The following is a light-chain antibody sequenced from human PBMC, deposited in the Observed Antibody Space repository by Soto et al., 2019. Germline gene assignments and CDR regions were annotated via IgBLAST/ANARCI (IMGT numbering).Light chain of an antibody. Sequence: QSVLAQPASVSGSPGQSITISCTGTSGDIGSYNRVSWYQQHPGKAPKLIIYEVTDRPSGVPDRFSGSKSGNTASLTVSGLQAEDEADYYCSSSAGSNNLYVFGTGTKVTVL. V-gene: IGLV2-8*01. J-gene: IGLJ1*01. CDR2: EVT. CDR3: SSSAGSNNLYV. CDR1: SGDIGSYNR.